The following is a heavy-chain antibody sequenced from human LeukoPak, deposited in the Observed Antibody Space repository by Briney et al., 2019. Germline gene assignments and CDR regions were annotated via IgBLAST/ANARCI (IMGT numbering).Heavy chain of an antibody. CDR2: MYHSGNT. CDR1: DGSISSGGYY. J-gene: IGHJ4*02. Sequence: SETLSLTCTVSDGSISSGGYYWGWIRQPPGKGLEWIGSMYHSGNTYYNPSLKSRVIISVDTSKNQFSLKLSSVTAADTAVYYCARHAMVAAPIDYWGQGTLVTVSS. CDR3: ARHAMVAAPIDY. V-gene: IGHV4-39*01. D-gene: IGHD2-15*01.